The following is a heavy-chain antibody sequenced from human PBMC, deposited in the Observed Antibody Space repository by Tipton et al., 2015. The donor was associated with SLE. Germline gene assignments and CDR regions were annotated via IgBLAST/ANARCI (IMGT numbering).Heavy chain of an antibody. CDR3: ARARDTVDAFDM. Sequence: SLRLSCAASGFTFSTYWMHWVRQVPGKGLVWVSRINTDGSSTSYADSVKGRFTISRDNSRNTLYLQMNSLRPEDTAVYYCARARDTVDAFDMWGHGTMVTVAS. CDR1: GFTFSTYW. V-gene: IGHV3-74*01. J-gene: IGHJ3*02. CDR2: INTDGSST.